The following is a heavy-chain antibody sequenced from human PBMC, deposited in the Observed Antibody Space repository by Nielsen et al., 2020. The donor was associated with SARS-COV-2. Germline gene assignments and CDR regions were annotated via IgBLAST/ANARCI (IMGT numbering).Heavy chain of an antibody. J-gene: IGHJ4*02. CDR2: IYYSGST. D-gene: IGHD3-22*01. V-gene: IGHV4-59*01. CDR3: ARVGVAMIVAY. Sequence: SETLSLTCTVSGGSISSYYWSWIRQPPGKGLEWIGYIYYSGSTNYNPSLKSRVTISVDTSKNQFPLKLSSVTAADTAVYYCARVGVAMIVAYWGQGTLVTVSS. CDR1: GGSISSYY.